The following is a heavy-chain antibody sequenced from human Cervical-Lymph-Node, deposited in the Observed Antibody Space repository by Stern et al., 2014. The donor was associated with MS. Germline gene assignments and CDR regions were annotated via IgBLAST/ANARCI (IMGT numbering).Heavy chain of an antibody. D-gene: IGHD3-22*01. CDR2: ISPSGGST. V-gene: IGHV1-46*01. CDR3: ARDVSGYYDGGYDY. J-gene: IGHJ4*02. Sequence: QVQLVESGAEVKKPGASVKVSCKASGFAFTSYYMHWVRQDPGQGLECMGIISPSGGSTSYAQKFQGRVTMTRDTSTSTVYMELSSLRSEDTAVYYCARDVSGYYDGGYDYWGQGTLVTVSS. CDR1: GFAFTSYY.